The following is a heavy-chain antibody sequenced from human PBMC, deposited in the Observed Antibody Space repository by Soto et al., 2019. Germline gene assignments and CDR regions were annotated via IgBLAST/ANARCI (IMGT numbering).Heavy chain of an antibody. J-gene: IGHJ6*03. CDR2: IKQDGSEK. CDR3: ARDPVEGTIFGVVIYYYYYYMDV. Sequence: GGSLRLSCAASGFTFSSYWMSWVRQAPGKGLEWVANIKQDGSEKYYVDSVKGRFTISRDNAKNSLYLQMNSLRAEDTAVYYCARDPVEGTIFGVVIYYYYYYMDVWGKGTTVTVSS. D-gene: IGHD3-3*01. V-gene: IGHV3-7*01. CDR1: GFTFSSYW.